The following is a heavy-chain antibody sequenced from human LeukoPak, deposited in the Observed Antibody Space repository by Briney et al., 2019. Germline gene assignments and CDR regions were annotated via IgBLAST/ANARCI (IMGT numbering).Heavy chain of an antibody. CDR2: IGASGGTI. CDR1: GFTFSSYE. J-gene: IGHJ4*02. D-gene: IGHD5-24*01. Sequence: PGGSLRLSCAASGFTFSSYEMNWVRLAPGKGLEWVSYIGASGGTIYYAGSVRGRFTISRDNAKNSLYLQMNSLRAEDTAVYYCARLKMATMAVDYWGQGTLVTVSS. V-gene: IGHV3-48*03. CDR3: ARLKMATMAVDY.